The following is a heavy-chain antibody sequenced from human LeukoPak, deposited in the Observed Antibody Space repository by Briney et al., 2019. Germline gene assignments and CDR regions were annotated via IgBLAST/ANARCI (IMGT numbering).Heavy chain of an antibody. CDR3: ARDREIGYCDGNNCYDVGY. Sequence: GGSLRLSCAASGFTFSSYWMSWVRQAPGKGLEWVADIKQDGSEIYYVDSVKGRFTISRDSAKNSLYLQMNSLRAEDTAVYYCARDREIGYCDGNNCYDVGYWGQGTLVTVSS. D-gene: IGHD2-2*01. CDR2: IKQDGSEI. J-gene: IGHJ4*02. CDR1: GFTFSSYW. V-gene: IGHV3-7*01.